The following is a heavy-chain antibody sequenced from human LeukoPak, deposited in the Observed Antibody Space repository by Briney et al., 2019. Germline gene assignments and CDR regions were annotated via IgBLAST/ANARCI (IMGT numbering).Heavy chain of an antibody. CDR1: GYTFTGYY. V-gene: IGHV1-18*04. CDR2: TSAYNGNT. Sequence: ASVKVSCKASGYTFTGYYMHWVRQAPGQGLEWMGWTSAYNGNTNYAQKLQGRVTMTTDTSTSTAYMELRSLRSDDTAVYYCARVGWIGSYLPFHYWYFDLWGRGTLVTVSS. D-gene: IGHD1-26*01. CDR3: ARVGWIGSYLPFHYWYFDL. J-gene: IGHJ2*01.